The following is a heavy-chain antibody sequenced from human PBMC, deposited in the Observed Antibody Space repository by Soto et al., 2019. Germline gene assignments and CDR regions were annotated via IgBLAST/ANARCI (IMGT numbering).Heavy chain of an antibody. Sequence: QPGGSLRLSCAASGFTFSSYGMHWVRQAPGKGLEWVAVIWYDGSNKYYADSVKGRFTISRDNSKNTLYLQMNSLRAEDTAVYYCAREDTRARLYYYGMDVWGQGTTVTVSS. J-gene: IGHJ6*02. CDR1: GFTFSSYG. CDR3: AREDTRARLYYYGMDV. D-gene: IGHD6-6*01. V-gene: IGHV3-33*01. CDR2: IWYDGSNK.